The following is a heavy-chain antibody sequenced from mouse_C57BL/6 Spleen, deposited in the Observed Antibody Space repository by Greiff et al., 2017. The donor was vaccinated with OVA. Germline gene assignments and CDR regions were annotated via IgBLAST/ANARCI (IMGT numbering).Heavy chain of an antibody. CDR2: IYPGDGDT. V-gene: IGHV1-80*01. J-gene: IGHJ4*01. CDR3: ARGLRDYYAMDY. CDR1: GYAFSSYW. D-gene: IGHD3-3*01. Sequence: QVQLQQSGAELVQPGASVKISCKASGYAFSSYWMNWVKQRPGKGLEWIGQIYPGDGDTNYNGKFKGKATLTADKSSSTDYMQLSSLTSEDSAVYFCARGLRDYYAMDYWGQGTSVTVSS.